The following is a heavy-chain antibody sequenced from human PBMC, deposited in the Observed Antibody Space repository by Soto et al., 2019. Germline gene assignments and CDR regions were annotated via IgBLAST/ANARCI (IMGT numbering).Heavy chain of an antibody. D-gene: IGHD3-10*01. CDR2: ISSNGGST. CDR3: AKGLGFVDQAPGGGMDV. CDR1: GFTFSSYA. J-gene: IGHJ6*02. V-gene: IGHV3-64*04. Sequence: PGGSLRLSCSASGFTFSSYAMHWVRQAPGKGLEYVSAISSNGGSTYYADSVKGRFTISRDNSKNSLYLQMNSLRTEDTALYYCAKGLGFVDQAPGGGMDVWGQGTTVTVSS.